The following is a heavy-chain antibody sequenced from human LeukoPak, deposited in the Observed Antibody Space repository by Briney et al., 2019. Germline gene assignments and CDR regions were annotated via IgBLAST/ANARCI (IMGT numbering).Heavy chain of an antibody. Sequence: GGSLRLSCAASGFTFSSYAMHWVHQAPGKGLEWVAVISYDGSNKYYADSVKGRFTISRDNSKNTLYLQMNSLRAEDTAVYYCARLQRCSRSGSPGECDYWGQGTLVTVSS. CDR2: ISYDGSNK. CDR3: ARLQRCSRSGSPGECDY. CDR1: GFTFSSYA. J-gene: IGHJ4*02. D-gene: IGHD4/OR15-4a*01. V-gene: IGHV3-30-3*01.